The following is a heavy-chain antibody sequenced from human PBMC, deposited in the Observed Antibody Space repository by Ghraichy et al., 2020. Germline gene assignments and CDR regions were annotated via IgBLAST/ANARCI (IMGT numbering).Heavy chain of an antibody. CDR1: GGSVSSGTYY. CDR3: ARGYYDFWSGV. D-gene: IGHD3-3*01. CDR2: IYYSGST. Sequence: SETLSLTCTVSGGSVSSGTYYWSWIRQPPRKGLEWIGYIYYSGSTNYNPSLKSRVTISVDTSKNQFSLKLGSVTAADTAVYYCARGYYDFWSGVWGQGTLVTVSS. J-gene: IGHJ4*02. V-gene: IGHV4-61*01.